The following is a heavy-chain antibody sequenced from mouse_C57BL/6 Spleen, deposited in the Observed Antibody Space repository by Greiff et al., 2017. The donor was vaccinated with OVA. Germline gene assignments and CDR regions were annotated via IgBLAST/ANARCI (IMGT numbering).Heavy chain of an antibody. D-gene: IGHD1-1*01. J-gene: IGHJ2*01. CDR2: IDPSDSCT. CDR1: GYTFTSYW. V-gene: IGHV1-69*01. CDR3: ARTHITTVHYLDY. Sequence: QVQLQQPGAELVMPGASVKLSCKASGYTFTSYWMHWVKQRPGQGLEWIGEIDPSDSCTNYNQKFKGKSTLTVDKSSRTAYLQLSSLTSADSAVYYCARTHITTVHYLDYWGQGTTLTVSS.